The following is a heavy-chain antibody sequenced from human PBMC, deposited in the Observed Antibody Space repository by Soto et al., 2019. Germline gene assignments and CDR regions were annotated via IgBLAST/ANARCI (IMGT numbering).Heavy chain of an antibody. CDR3: ARSRNLDV. V-gene: IGHV4-34*01. J-gene: IGHJ6*02. CDR1: GGSFSGWH. D-gene: IGHD1-1*01. Sequence: QVQVQQWGAGLLKFSETLSLTCAVNGGSFSGWHWNWIRQPPGKGLEWIGEASHTGGTNDNPSLESRVTISVDRSRNQLSMKLTSVSAADTAVYYCARSRNLDVWGPGTTVIVSS. CDR2: ASHTGGT.